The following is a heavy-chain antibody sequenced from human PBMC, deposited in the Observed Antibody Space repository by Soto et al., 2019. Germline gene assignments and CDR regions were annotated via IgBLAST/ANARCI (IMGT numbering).Heavy chain of an antibody. J-gene: IGHJ4*02. D-gene: IGHD6-13*01. CDR3: AGAAV. Sequence: EVQLVESGGGFVQPGGSLRLSCAASGFTFSNYWMSWVRQAPGKGLEWVANIKVDGSEKYYVDSVKGRFTISRDNAKNSLYLHMNSLRAEDTAVYYCAGAAVRGQGTLVTVSS. CDR2: IKVDGSEK. CDR1: GFTFSNYW. V-gene: IGHV3-7*05.